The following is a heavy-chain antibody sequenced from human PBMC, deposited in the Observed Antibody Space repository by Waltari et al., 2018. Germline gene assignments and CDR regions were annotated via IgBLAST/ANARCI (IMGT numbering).Heavy chain of an antibody. CDR2: IYYSGST. D-gene: IGHD2-15*01. V-gene: IGHV4-39*07. J-gene: IGHJ3*02. CDR1: GGSISSSSYY. CDR3: ARGYIVRNAFDI. Sequence: QLQLQESGPGLVKPSETLSLTCTVSGGSISSSSYYWGWIRQPPGKGLEWIGSIYYSGSTYYNPSLKSRVTISVDTSKNQFSLKLSSVTAADTAVYYCARGYIVRNAFDIWGQGTMVTVSS.